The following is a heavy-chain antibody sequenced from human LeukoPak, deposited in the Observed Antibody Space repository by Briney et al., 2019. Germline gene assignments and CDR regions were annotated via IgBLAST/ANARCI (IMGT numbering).Heavy chain of an antibody. Sequence: GGSLRLSCAASGFTFSSYAMSWVRQAPGKGLEWVSAISGSGGSTYYADSVKGRFAISRDNSKNTLYLQMNSLRAEDTAVYYCAKPPSSGWYGPFDYWGQGTLVTVSS. V-gene: IGHV3-23*01. J-gene: IGHJ4*02. D-gene: IGHD6-19*01. CDR3: AKPPSSGWYGPFDY. CDR1: GFTFSSYA. CDR2: ISGSGGST.